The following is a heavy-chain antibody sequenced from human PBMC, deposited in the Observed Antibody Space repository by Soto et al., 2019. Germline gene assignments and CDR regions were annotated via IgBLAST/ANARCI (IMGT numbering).Heavy chain of an antibody. V-gene: IGHV3-53*01. J-gene: IGHJ4*02. D-gene: IGHD3-10*01. CDR3: ARRGGGGGY. Sequence: EVQLVESGGGLIQPGGSLRLSCAVSGFTVSNNYMSWVRQAPGKGLEGVSVIYSGGYTAYGDSVKGRFTISRDNSKNTLILKMTGVGAAAPAWFYGARRGGGGGYWGQGTLVTVSS. CDR2: IYSGGYT. CDR1: GFTVSNNY.